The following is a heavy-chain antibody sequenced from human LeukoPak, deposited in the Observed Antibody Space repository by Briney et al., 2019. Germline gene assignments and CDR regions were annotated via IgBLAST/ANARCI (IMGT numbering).Heavy chain of an antibody. Sequence: SETLSLTCTVSGGSISSYYWSWIRQPPGKGLEWVGDVYYTGSTNYNPSLKNRVTISVDTSKNQFSLKLSSVTAADTAVYYCAREGYGGYGPGTFDYWGQGTLVTVSS. CDR2: VYYTGST. J-gene: IGHJ4*02. D-gene: IGHD5-12*01. CDR3: AREGYGGYGPGTFDY. V-gene: IGHV4-59*01. CDR1: GGSISSYY.